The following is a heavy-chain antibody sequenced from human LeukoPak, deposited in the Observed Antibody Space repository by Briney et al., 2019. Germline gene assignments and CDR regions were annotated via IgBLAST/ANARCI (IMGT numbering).Heavy chain of an antibody. Sequence: GGSLRLSCAASGFTFSSYTMSWVRQAPGKGLQWVSVIYSGGTTYYADSVKGRFTISRDNSKNTLYLQMNSLRAEDTAVYYCARASGYSSPFDYWGQGTLVTVSS. V-gene: IGHV3-53*01. D-gene: IGHD6-19*01. CDR3: ARASGYSSPFDY. CDR1: GFTFSSYT. CDR2: IYSGGTT. J-gene: IGHJ4*02.